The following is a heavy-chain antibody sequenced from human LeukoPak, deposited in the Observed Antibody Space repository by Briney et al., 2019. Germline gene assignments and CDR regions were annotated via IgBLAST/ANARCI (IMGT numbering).Heavy chain of an antibody. Sequence: GESLKISCKASGYFFRNYWIGWVRQMPGKCLEWMGIIYAGDSDARYRPSFEGQVTMSVDQSTTTAYLKWNRLKASDSAIYYCARHSTSHSSDAFDIWGPGTLVIVSS. CDR2: IYAGDSDA. V-gene: IGHV5-51*01. D-gene: IGHD6-6*01. J-gene: IGHJ3*02. CDR1: GYFFRNYW. CDR3: ARHSTSHSSDAFDI.